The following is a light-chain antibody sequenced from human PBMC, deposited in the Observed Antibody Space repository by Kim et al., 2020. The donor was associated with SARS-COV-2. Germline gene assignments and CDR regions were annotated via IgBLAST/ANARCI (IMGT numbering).Light chain of an antibody. CDR1: LDIRNY. Sequence: STSVGDRVTNTCQASLDIRNYLNWYQQKPGKAPKLLIYDASNLEAGVPSRFSGSGAGSHFTFTISSLQPEDIATYYCQQYDNPTFTFGQGTRLEI. J-gene: IGKJ2*01. V-gene: IGKV1-33*01. CDR3: QQYDNPTFT. CDR2: DAS.